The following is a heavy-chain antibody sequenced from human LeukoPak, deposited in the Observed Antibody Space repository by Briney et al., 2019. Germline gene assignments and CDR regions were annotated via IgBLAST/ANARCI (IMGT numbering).Heavy chain of an antibody. J-gene: IGHJ4*02. CDR3: ARDIAAAMYYFDY. V-gene: IGHV1-2*02. CDR1: GYTFTGYY. CDR2: INPNSGGT. D-gene: IGHD6-13*01. Sequence: ASVKVSCKASGYTFTGYYMHWVRQAPGQGLEWVGWINPNSGGTNYAQKFQGRVTMTRDTSISTAYMELSRLRSDDTAVYYCARDIAAAMYYFDYWGQGTLVTVSS.